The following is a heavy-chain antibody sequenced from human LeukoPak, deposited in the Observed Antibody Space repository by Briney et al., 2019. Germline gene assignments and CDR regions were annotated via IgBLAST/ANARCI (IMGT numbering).Heavy chain of an antibody. CDR2: IYYSGST. J-gene: IGHJ5*02. Sequence: SETLSLTCTVSGGSISSSSYYWGWIRQPPGKGLEWIGSIYYSGSTYYKPSLKSRVTILVDTSKNQFSLKLTSVTAADTAVYYCARSRARLGWFDPWGQGALVTVSS. CDR1: GGSISSSSYY. V-gene: IGHV4-39*07. D-gene: IGHD6-19*01. CDR3: ARSRARLGWFDP.